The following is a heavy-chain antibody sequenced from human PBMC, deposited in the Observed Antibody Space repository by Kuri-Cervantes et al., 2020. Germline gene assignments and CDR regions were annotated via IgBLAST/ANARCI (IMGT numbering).Heavy chain of an antibody. CDR3: ARGRSIAAPGHNWFDP. Sequence: GGSLRLSCAASGFTFSNAWMSWVRQAPGKGLEWVGRIKSKTDGGTTDYAAPVKGRFTISRDNAKNSLYLQMNSLRAEDTAVYFCARGRSIAAPGHNWFDPWGQGTLITVSS. CDR1: GFTFSNAW. D-gene: IGHD6-13*01. V-gene: IGHV3-15*01. J-gene: IGHJ5*02. CDR2: IKSKTDGGTT.